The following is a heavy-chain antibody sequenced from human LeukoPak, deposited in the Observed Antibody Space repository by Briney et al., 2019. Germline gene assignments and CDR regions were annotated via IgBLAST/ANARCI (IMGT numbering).Heavy chain of an antibody. CDR2: ISGSGGST. V-gene: IGHV3-23*01. CDR3: ARDLYSSSGYYTEYFQH. Sequence: HPGGSLRLSCAASGFTFSSYAMSWVRQAPGRGLEWVSAISGSGGSTYYADSVKGRFTISRDNSKHTLYLQMNSLRAEDTAVYYCARDLYSSSGYYTEYFQHWGQGTLVTVSS. J-gene: IGHJ1*01. D-gene: IGHD3-22*01. CDR1: GFTFSSYA.